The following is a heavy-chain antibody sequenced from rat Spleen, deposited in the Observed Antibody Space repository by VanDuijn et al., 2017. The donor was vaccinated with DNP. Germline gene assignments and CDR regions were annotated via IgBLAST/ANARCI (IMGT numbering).Heavy chain of an antibody. CDR2: ISYDGSST. V-gene: IGHV5-7*01. CDR1: GFTFSDYN. D-gene: IGHD1-12*01. J-gene: IGHJ2*01. CDR3: ARQNYDAFDY. Sequence: EVQLVESGGGLVQPGRSLKLSCAASGFTFSDYNMAWVRQAPKKGLEWVATISYDGSSTYYRDSVKGRFTISRDNAKSTLYLQMDSLRSEDTATYYCARQNYDAFDYWGQGVMVTVSS.